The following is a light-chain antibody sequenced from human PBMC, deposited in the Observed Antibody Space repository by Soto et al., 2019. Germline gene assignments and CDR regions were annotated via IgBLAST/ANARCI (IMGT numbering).Light chain of an antibody. CDR3: QTWGTGIHVV. CDR1: SGHSSYA. J-gene: IGLJ2*01. CDR2: VNSDGSH. V-gene: IGLV4-69*01. Sequence: QPVLTQSPSASASLGASVKPTCTLSSGHSSYAIAWHQQQPEKGPRYLMKVNSDGSHSKGDGIPDRFSGSGSGAERYLTISSLQSEDEADYYCQTWGTGIHVVFGGGTKLTVL.